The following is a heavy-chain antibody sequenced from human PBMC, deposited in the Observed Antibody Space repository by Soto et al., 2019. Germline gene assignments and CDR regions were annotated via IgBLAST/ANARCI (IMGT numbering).Heavy chain of an antibody. CDR1: GFSFSNYA. CDR3: AKGLVPAVKTSLNDY. J-gene: IGHJ4*02. V-gene: IGHV3-23*01. Sequence: EVQLLESGGGLVQPGGSLRLSCAASGFSFSNYAMTWVRQAPGKGLEWVSTISDNGGSTYYADSVKGRFTISRDNSKKTLYLQMNSLRAEDTAVYYCAKGLVPAVKTSLNDYWGQGTLVTVSS. D-gene: IGHD2-2*01. CDR2: ISDNGGST.